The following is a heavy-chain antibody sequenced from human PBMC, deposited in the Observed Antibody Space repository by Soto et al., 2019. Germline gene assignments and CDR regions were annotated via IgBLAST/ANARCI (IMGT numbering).Heavy chain of an antibody. D-gene: IGHD2-8*01. V-gene: IGHV4-31*03. J-gene: IGHJ6*02. CDR1: GGSISSGGYY. CDR3: ARDCTNGVCYGGYYYYGMDV. Sequence: SETLCLTCSVSGGSISSGGYYWSWIRQHPGKGLEWIGYIYYSGSTYYNPSLKSRVTISVDTSKNQFSLKLSSVTAADTAVYYCARDCTNGVCYGGYYYYGMDVWGQGTTVTVSS. CDR2: IYYSGST.